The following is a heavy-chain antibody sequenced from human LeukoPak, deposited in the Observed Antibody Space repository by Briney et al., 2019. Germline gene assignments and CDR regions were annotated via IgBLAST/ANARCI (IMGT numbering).Heavy chain of an antibody. V-gene: IGHV3-15*01. J-gene: IGHJ6*02. D-gene: IGHD3-22*01. CDR1: GFTFRKAW. Sequence: GGSLRLSCVASGFTFRKAWLSWVRQAPGRGPEWIARIKSETDGGTTDYAAPVKGTFTISRDDSKNTLYLQMNSLKTEETAVYYCSTTYYSDSFGLDVWGQGTTVTVSS. CDR3: STTYYSDSFGLDV. CDR2: IKSETDGGTT.